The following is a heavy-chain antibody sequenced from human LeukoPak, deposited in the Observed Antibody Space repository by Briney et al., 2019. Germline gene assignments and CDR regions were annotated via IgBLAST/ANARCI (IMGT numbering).Heavy chain of an antibody. Sequence: PGGSLRLSCAASGFTFSSYAMNWVRQAPGKGLEWVSAISGSGGSTYYADSVKGRFTISRDNSKNTLYLQMNSLRAEDTAVYYCAKDLSGDYDDPERAFDIWGQGTMVTVSS. V-gene: IGHV3-23*01. CDR3: AKDLSGDYDDPERAFDI. CDR1: GFTFSSYA. J-gene: IGHJ3*02. CDR2: ISGSGGST. D-gene: IGHD4-17*01.